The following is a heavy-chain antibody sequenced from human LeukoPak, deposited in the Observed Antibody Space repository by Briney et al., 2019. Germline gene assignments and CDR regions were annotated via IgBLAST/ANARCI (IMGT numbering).Heavy chain of an antibody. V-gene: IGHV3-23*01. Sequence: GGSRSLSCAASGFTFSSYAMSWVRQAPVKGVEWVSAISGSGGSTYYADSVKGRFTISRDNSKNTLYLQMNSLRAEDTAVYYCAKDRRWYYSGMDVWGQGTTVTVSS. J-gene: IGHJ6*02. D-gene: IGHD6-13*01. CDR3: AKDRRWYYSGMDV. CDR1: GFTFSSYA. CDR2: ISGSGGST.